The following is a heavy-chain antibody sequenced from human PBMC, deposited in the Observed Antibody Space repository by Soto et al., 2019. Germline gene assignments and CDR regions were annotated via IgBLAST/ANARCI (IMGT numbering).Heavy chain of an antibody. J-gene: IGHJ4*02. CDR1: GFTFGDYA. V-gene: IGHV3-49*03. Sequence: GGSLRLSCTTSGFTFGDYAMSWFRQAPGKGLEWVGFIRGQPYVGTTEYAASVRGRFTISRDDSKSIVYLQMNSLETEDTALYFCTRSRTTSVVTGAFDYWGQGTLVTVS. CDR3: TRSRTTSVVTGAFDY. D-gene: IGHD2-2*01. CDR2: IRGQPYVGTT.